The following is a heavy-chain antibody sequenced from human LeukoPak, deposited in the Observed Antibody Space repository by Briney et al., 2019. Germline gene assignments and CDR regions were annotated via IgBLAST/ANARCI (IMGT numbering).Heavy chain of an antibody. J-gene: IGHJ4*02. Sequence: PGGSLRLSCAASGFTFDDYGMSWVRQAPGKGLEWVSGINWNGGSTGYADSVKGRFTISRDNAKNSLYLQMNSLRAEDTALYYCARDGAPWDQTSYWYFDYWGQGTLVTVSS. CDR2: INWNGGST. V-gene: IGHV3-20*04. CDR1: GFTFDDYG. CDR3: ARDGAPWDQTSYWYFDY. D-gene: IGHD1-26*01.